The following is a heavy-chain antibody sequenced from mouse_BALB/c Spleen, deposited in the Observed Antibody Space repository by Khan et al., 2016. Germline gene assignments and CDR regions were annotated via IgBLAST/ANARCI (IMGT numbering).Heavy chain of an antibody. Sequence: VQLQQSGPELVKPGASVKMSCKASGYTFTSYVMHWVKQKPGQGLEWIGYINSYNDGTKYNEKFKGKATLTSDKSSRNAYMELSSLTSEDSAVYYCARSTMSTFFDYWGQGTTLTVSS. CDR3: ARSTMSTFFDY. J-gene: IGHJ2*01. V-gene: IGHV1S136*01. D-gene: IGHD2-4*01. CDR1: GYTFTSYV. CDR2: INSYNDGT.